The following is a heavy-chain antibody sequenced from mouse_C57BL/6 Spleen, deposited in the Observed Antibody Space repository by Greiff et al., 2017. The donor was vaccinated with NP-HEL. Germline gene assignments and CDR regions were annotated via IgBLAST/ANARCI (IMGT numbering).Heavy chain of an antibody. D-gene: IGHD2-1*01. J-gene: IGHJ4*01. Sequence: VQLQQPGAELVRPGSSVKLSCKASGYTFTSYWMHWVKQRPIQGLEWIGNIDPSDSETHYNQKFKDKATLTVDKSSSTAYMQLSSLTSEDSAVYYCARAVTGAMDYWGQGTSVTVSS. CDR2: IDPSDSET. V-gene: IGHV1-52*01. CDR1: GYTFTSYW. CDR3: ARAVTGAMDY.